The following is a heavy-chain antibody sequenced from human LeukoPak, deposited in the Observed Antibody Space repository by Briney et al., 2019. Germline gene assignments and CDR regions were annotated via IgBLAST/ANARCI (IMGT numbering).Heavy chain of an antibody. D-gene: IGHD6-19*01. CDR3: ARHAVYAGSGWSFDY. J-gene: IGHJ4*02. CDR1: GGSISSSSYY. CDR2: IYYSGST. Sequence: SETLSLICTVSGGSISSSSYYWGWIRQPPGKGLEWIGSIYYSGSTYYNPSLKSRVTISVDTSRNQFSLKLSSVTAADTAVYYCARHAVYAGSGWSFDYWGKGTLVTVSS. V-gene: IGHV4-39*07.